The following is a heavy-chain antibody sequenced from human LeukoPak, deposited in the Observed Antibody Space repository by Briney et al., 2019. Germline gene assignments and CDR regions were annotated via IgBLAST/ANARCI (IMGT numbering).Heavy chain of an antibody. D-gene: IGHD5-24*01. J-gene: IGHJ4*02. V-gene: IGHV3-30*02. CDR1: GFTFSSYG. CDR2: IPYDGNNK. Sequence: GGTLRLSCAASGFTFSSYGMHWVRQAPGKGLQWVAFIPYDGNNKYYADSVKGRFTISRDNSKNTMYLQMNSLRAEDTAVYYCASQDGYNLRETYYFDYWGQGTLVTVSS. CDR3: ASQDGYNLRETYYFDY.